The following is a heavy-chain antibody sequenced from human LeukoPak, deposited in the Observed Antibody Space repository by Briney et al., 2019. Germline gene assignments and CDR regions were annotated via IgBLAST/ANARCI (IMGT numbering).Heavy chain of an antibody. J-gene: IGHJ4*02. CDR1: GYTFTSYD. CDR2: MNPNSGNT. V-gene: IGHV1-8*01. D-gene: IGHD3-3*01. CDR3: ARGSTYYDFWSGYYISPYYFDY. Sequence: ASVKVSCKASGYTFTSYDINWVRQATGQGLEWMGWMNPNSGNTGYAQKFQGRVTMTRNTSISTAYMELSSLRPEDTAVYYCARGSTYYDFWSGYYISPYYFDYWGQGTLVTVSS.